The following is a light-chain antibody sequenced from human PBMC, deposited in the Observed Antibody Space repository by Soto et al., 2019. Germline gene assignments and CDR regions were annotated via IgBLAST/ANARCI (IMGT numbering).Light chain of an antibody. CDR1: SSDVGAYNY. V-gene: IGLV2-11*01. J-gene: IGLJ2*01. Sequence: QSALTQPRSVSGSPGQSVTISCTGSSSDVGAYNYVSWYQQHPGKAPKLLIYDVTERPSGVPDRFSGSKSGDTASLTISGLQADDDAHYYCCSYAGDFYSVFGGGTKVTVL. CDR2: DVT. CDR3: CSYAGDFYSV.